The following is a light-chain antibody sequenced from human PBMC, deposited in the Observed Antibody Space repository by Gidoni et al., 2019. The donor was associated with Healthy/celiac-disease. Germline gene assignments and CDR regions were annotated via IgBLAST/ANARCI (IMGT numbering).Light chain of an antibody. V-gene: IGKV1-39*01. J-gene: IGKJ2*01. CDR2: AAS. Sequence: DIQMTQSPSSLSASVGDRVTITCRASQSISSYLNWYQQKPGKAPKLLIYAASSLQSGVPSRFSGSGSGTDFTLTISSLQPEDFATYYCQQSYSTPRHPYTFGQGTKLEIK. CDR3: QQSYSTPRHPYT. CDR1: QSISSY.